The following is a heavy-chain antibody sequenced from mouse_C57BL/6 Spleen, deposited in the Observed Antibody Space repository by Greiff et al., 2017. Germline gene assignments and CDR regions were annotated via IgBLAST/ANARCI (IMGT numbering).Heavy chain of an antibody. CDR3: TRRDNYGSSYYVED. Sequence: VQLQQSGAELVRPGASVTLSCKASGYTFTDYEMHWVKQTPVHGLEWIGAIDPETGGTAYNQKFKGKAILTADKSSSTAYMELRSLTSEDSAVYYCTRRDNYGSSYYVEDWGQGATLTV. CDR1: GYTFTDYE. CDR2: IDPETGGT. D-gene: IGHD1-1*01. V-gene: IGHV1-15*01. J-gene: IGHJ2*01.